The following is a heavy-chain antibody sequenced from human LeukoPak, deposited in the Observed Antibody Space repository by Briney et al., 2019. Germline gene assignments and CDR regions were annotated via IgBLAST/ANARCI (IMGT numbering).Heavy chain of an antibody. CDR1: GFIFSSHA. CDR3: AKNRGLDY. Sequence: GGSLRLSCAASGFIFSSHAMSWVRQAPGKGLEWVSVISGSGGSTYYADSVKGRFTISRDNSTNTLYLQMNSLRAEDTAVYYCAKNRGLDYWGQGTLVTVSS. V-gene: IGHV3-23*01. J-gene: IGHJ4*02. CDR2: ISGSGGST.